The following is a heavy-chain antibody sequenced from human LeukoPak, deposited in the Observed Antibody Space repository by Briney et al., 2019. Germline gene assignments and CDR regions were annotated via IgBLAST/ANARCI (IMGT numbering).Heavy chain of an antibody. Sequence: PGGSLRLSCAASGFTFSSYWMSWVRQAPGKGLEWVANIKQDGSEKYYVDSVKGRFTISRDNAKNSLYLQMNSLRAEDTAVYYCATLPDCSSTSRESGFDYWGQGTLVTVSS. CDR2: IKQDGSEK. V-gene: IGHV3-7*01. CDR1: GFTFSSYW. D-gene: IGHD2-2*01. J-gene: IGHJ4*02. CDR3: ATLPDCSSTSRESGFDY.